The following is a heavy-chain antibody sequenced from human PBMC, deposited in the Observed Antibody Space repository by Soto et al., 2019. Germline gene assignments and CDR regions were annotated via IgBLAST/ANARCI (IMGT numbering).Heavy chain of an antibody. Sequence: GGSLRLSCAASGFTFSSYAMSWVRQAPGNGLEWVSAISGSGGSTYYGDSVKGRFTISRDNSKNTLYLQMNSLRAEDTAVYYCAKGYIRHIVGATPFDYWGQGTLVTVSS. CDR2: ISGSGGST. D-gene: IGHD1-26*01. CDR1: GFTFSSYA. V-gene: IGHV3-23*01. CDR3: AKGYIRHIVGATPFDY. J-gene: IGHJ4*02.